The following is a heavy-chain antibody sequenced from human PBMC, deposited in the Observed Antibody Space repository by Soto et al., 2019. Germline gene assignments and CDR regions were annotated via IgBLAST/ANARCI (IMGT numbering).Heavy chain of an antibody. J-gene: IGHJ4*02. D-gene: IGHD6-13*01. CDR1: GGSISSGDYY. V-gene: IGHV4-30-4*01. Sequence: SETLSLTCTVSGGSISSGDYYWSWIRQPPGKGLEWIGYIYYSGSTYYNPSLKSRVTISVDTSKNQFSLKLSSVTAADTAVYYCARVLWKQQLVIVLFDYWGQGTLVTVSS. CDR2: IYYSGST. CDR3: ARVLWKQQLVIVLFDY.